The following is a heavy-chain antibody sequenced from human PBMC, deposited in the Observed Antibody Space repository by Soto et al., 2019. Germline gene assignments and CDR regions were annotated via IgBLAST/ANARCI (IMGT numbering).Heavy chain of an antibody. CDR3: ATLPGHPYYFDY. Sequence: ASVKVSCKASGYTFTSYAMHWVRQAPGQRLEWMGWINAGNGNTKYSQKFQGRVTITRDTSASTAYMELSSLRSEDTAVYYCATLPGHPYYFDYWGQGTLVTVSS. CDR2: INAGNGNT. CDR1: GYTFTSYA. V-gene: IGHV1-3*01. J-gene: IGHJ4*02.